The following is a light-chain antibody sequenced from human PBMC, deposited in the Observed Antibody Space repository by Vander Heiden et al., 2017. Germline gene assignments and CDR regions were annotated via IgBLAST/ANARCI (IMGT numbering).Light chain of an antibody. CDR2: KAS. J-gene: IGKJ2*01. CDR1: QNINSW. V-gene: IGKV1-5*03. Sequence: DTQMTQSPSTLSASVGDRVSITCRASQNINSWLAWYQQKPGKAPNLLIYKASNLESGVPSRFSGSGSGTEFTLTISSLQPDDFATYYCQQYNSYPYTFGQGTIVEIK. CDR3: QQYNSYPYT.